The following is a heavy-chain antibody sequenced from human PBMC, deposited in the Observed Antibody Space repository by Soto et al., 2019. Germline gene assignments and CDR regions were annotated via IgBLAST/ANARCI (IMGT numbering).Heavy chain of an antibody. D-gene: IGHD6-19*01. V-gene: IGHV4-31*03. J-gene: IGHJ4*02. CDR2: IYYTGST. CDR1: GDSISSGGYY. CDR3: ARTGLVSPVDY. Sequence: QVQLQESGPGLVKPSQTLSLTCTVSGDSISSGGYYWSWIRQHPGKGLEWIGYIYYTGSTYYNPSLTSRVTISVDTSENPCSLKLSSVTAADTAVYSCARTGLVSPVDYWGQGTLVTVSS.